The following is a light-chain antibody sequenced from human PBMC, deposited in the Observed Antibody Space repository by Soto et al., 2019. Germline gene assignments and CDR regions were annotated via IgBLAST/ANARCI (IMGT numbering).Light chain of an antibody. CDR2: DVN. J-gene: IGLJ1*01. Sequence: QSALTQPRSVSLSPGQSVTISCTGTSSDVGGYNYVSWYQQHPGKAPKLMIYDVNLRPSGVPDRFSGSKSGNTASLTISGLQTEDEADYYCCSYAGSYTYVFATGTKVTVL. CDR3: CSYAGSYTYV. CDR1: SSDVGGYNY. V-gene: IGLV2-11*01.